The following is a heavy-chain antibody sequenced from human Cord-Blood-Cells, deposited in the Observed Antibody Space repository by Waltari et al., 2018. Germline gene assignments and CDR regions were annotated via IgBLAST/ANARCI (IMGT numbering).Heavy chain of an antibody. D-gene: IGHD7-27*01. J-gene: IGHJ2*01. CDR2: INPNSGGT. CDR1: GYTLTGYY. Sequence: QVQLVQSGAEVKKPGASVKVSCKASGYTLTGYYMHWVRPAPGQGLEWMGWINPNSGGTNYAQKFQGWVTMTRDTSISTAYMELSRLRSDDTAVYYCARGAAGESYWYFDLWGRGTLVTVSS. CDR3: ARGAAGESYWYFDL. V-gene: IGHV1-2*04.